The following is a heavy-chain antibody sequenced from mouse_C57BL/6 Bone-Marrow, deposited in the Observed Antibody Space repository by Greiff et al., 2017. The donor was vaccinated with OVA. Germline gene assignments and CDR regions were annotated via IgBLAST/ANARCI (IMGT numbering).Heavy chain of an antibody. CDR2: ISHKDNGSTS. CDR1: GFTFTDYC. V-gene: IGHV7-3*01. CDR3: ERVLLGQGMDY. Sequence: EVKLQESGGGLVQPGGSLSLSCAASGFTFTDYCMSWVRQPPGKALEWLGFISHKDNGSTSEYSASVKGRLTISGDNSKSILYLQMNVLRAEESATYDCERVLLGQGMDYWGQGTSVTVSS. D-gene: IGHD4-1*01. J-gene: IGHJ4*01.